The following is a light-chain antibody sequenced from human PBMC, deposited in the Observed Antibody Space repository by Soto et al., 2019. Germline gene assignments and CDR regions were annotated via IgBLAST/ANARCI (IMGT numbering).Light chain of an antibody. CDR2: AAS. J-gene: IGKJ1*01. V-gene: IGKV1-39*01. CDR1: QSISSY. CDR3: QQSYSSPWT. Sequence: DIQMTQSPSSLSASVGDRVTITCRASQSISSYLNWYQQKPGRAPKILIYAASILQNGVPSRFSGGGSGTDFTLTITSLQPEDFATYYCQQSYSSPWTFGQGTKVDIK.